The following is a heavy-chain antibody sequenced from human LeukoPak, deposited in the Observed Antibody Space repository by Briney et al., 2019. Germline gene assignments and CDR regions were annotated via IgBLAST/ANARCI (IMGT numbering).Heavy chain of an antibody. CDR2: IYYSGST. Sequence: SETLSLTCSVSGYSISSGYSWGWIRQPPGKGLEWIGSIYYSGSTYYNPSLKSRVTISVDTSKNQFSLKLSSVTAADTAVYYCARLYSGSFRFGEERGYFDYWGQGTLVTVSS. J-gene: IGHJ4*02. CDR1: GYSISSGYS. V-gene: IGHV4-38-2*01. CDR3: ARLYSGSFRFGEERGYFDY. D-gene: IGHD3-10*01.